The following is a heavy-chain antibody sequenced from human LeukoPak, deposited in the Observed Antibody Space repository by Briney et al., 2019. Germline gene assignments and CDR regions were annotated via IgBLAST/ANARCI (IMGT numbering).Heavy chain of an antibody. CDR1: GYTFTSYG. J-gene: IGHJ5*02. CDR3: ARDRREVATDNWFDP. V-gene: IGHV1-18*01. D-gene: IGHD5-12*01. Sequence: ASVKVSCKASGYTFTSYGISWVRQAPGQGLEWMGWISAYNGNTNYAQKLQGRVTMTTDTSTSTAYMELRSLRSDDTAVYYCARDRREVATDNWFDPWGQGTLVTVSS. CDR2: ISAYNGNT.